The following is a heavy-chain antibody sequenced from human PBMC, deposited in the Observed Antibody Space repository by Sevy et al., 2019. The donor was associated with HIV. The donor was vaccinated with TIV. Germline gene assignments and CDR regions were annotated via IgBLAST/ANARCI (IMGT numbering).Heavy chain of an antibody. J-gene: IGHJ6*02. CDR3: ARLPLNYYDSSGYYTPLYYYYGMDV. D-gene: IGHD3-22*01. CDR1: GYTFTSYG. Sequence: ASVKVSCKASGYTFTSYGISWVRQAPGQGLEWMGWISAYNGNTSYAQKLQGRVTMTTDTSTSTAYMELRSLRSDDTAVYYCARLPLNYYDSSGYYTPLYYYYGMDVWGQGTTVTVSS. CDR2: ISAYNGNT. V-gene: IGHV1-18*01.